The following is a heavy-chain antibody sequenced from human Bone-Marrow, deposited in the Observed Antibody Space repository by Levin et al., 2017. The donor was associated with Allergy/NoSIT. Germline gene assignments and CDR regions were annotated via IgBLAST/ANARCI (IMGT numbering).Heavy chain of an antibody. CDR1: GFMFKNYV. V-gene: IGHV3-23*01. Sequence: PGGSLRLSCAASGFMFKNYVMNWVRQAPGKGLEWVSAIYASGAGTFYADSVRGRFTVSRDNSKDIVFLQMDGLRVEDTAVYYCAKDGGGNPPGEDYWGQGTLVTVSS. D-gene: IGHD1-1*01. CDR3: AKDGGGNPPGEDY. J-gene: IGHJ4*02. CDR2: IYASGAGT.